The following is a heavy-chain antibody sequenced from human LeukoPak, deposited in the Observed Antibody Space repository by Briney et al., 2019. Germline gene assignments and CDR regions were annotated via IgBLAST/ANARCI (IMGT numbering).Heavy chain of an antibody. CDR3: ARVTIMGLDY. CDR2: ISSSSSYI. CDR1: EFTLSSYA. D-gene: IGHD3-16*01. V-gene: IGHV3-21*01. Sequence: GGSLRLSCAASEFTLSSYAMNWVRQAPGKGLEWVSSISSSSSYIFYADSVKGRFTISRDNAKNSLYLQMNSLRDEDTAVYYCARVTIMGLDYWGQGTLVTVSS. J-gene: IGHJ4*02.